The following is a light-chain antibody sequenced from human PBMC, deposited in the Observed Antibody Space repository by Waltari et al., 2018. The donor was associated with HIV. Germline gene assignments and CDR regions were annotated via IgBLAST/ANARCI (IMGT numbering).Light chain of an antibody. CDR1: SSNIGNNF. V-gene: IGLV1-51*02. CDR3: ETWDSSLSVVV. Sequence: QSVLTQPPSVSAAPGQKVTISCSGSSSNIGNNFVSWYQQLPGTAPNPPIYEHNSRPPGIPDLFSGSKSVTSATLDISGLQTGDEATYFCETWDSSLSVVVFGGGTKLTVL. CDR2: EHN. J-gene: IGLJ2*01.